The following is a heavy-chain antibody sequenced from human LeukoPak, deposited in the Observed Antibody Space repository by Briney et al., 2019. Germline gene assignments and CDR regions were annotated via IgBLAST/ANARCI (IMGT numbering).Heavy chain of an antibody. D-gene: IGHD3-22*01. CDR1: GGSFSGYY. CDR3: ARQYYYDSSGHNWFDP. CDR2: INHSGST. J-gene: IGHJ5*02. Sequence: SETLSLTCAVYGGSFSGYYWSWIRQPPGKGLEWIGEINHSGSTNYNPSLKSRVSTSVDTSKKQFSLKLGSVTAADTAVYYCARQYYYDSSGHNWFDPWGQGTLVTVSS. V-gene: IGHV4-34*01.